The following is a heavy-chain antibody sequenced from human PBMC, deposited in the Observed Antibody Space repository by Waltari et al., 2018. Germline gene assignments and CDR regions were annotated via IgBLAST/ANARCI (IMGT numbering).Heavy chain of an antibody. CDR1: GGSFSGYY. Sequence: QVQLQQWGAGLLKPSETLSLTCAVYGGSFSGYYWSWIRQPPGKGLEWIGEINHSGSTNYNPSLKSRVTISVDTSKNQFSLKLSSVTAADTAVYYCARGRRITFFGVVKNGMDVWGQGTTVTVSS. CDR3: ARGRRITFFGVVKNGMDV. D-gene: IGHD3-3*01. J-gene: IGHJ6*02. CDR2: INHSGST. V-gene: IGHV4-34*01.